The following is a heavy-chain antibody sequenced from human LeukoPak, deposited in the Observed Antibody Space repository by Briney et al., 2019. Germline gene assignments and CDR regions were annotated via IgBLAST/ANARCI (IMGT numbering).Heavy chain of an antibody. J-gene: IGHJ4*02. CDR1: GGTFSSYA. D-gene: IGHD3-22*01. CDR3: ARSPRPQRWTMIVVVTTYFDY. CDR2: IIPIFGTA. Sequence: ASVKVSCKASGGTFSSYAISWVRQAPGQGLEWMGGIIPIFGTANYAQKFQGRVTITAAESTSTAYMELSSLRSEDTAVYYCARSPRPQRWTMIVVVTTYFDYWGQGTLVTVSS. V-gene: IGHV1-69*13.